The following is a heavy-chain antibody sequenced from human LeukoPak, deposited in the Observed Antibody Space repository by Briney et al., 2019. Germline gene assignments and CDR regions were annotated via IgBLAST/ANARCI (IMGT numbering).Heavy chain of an antibody. CDR2: IYYSGST. Sequence: SETLSLTCTVSGGSISSYYWSWIRQPPGKGLEWIGYIYYSGSTNYNPSLKSRVTISVDTSKNQFSLKLSSVTAADTAVYYCARDLATTVTNHWFGPWGQGTLVTVSS. CDR3: ARDLATTVTNHWFGP. J-gene: IGHJ5*02. CDR1: GGSISSYY. D-gene: IGHD4-17*01. V-gene: IGHV4-59*01.